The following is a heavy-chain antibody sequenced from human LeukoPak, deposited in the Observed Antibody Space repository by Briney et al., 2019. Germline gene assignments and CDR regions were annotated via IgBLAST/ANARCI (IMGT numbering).Heavy chain of an antibody. CDR2: ISWNSGSI. Sequence: PGGSLRLSCAAPGFTFDDYAMHWVRQAPGKGLEWVSGISWNSGSIGYADSVKGRFTISRDNAKNSLYLQMNSLRAEDTALYYCAKEGGLYFQHWGQGTLVTVSS. V-gene: IGHV3-9*01. CDR3: AKEGGLYFQH. CDR1: GFTFDDYA. J-gene: IGHJ1*01. D-gene: IGHD2/OR15-2a*01.